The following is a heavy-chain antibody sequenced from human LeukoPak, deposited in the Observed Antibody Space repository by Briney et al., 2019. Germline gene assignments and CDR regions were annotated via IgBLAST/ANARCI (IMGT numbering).Heavy chain of an antibody. CDR3: ARARVVAASYYFDH. Sequence: SQTLSLTCAVSGGSISSGGYSWSWIRQPPGKGLEWIGYIYHSGSTYYNPSLKSRVTISVDRSKNQFSLKLSSVTAADTAVYYCARARVVAASYYFDHWGQGTLVTVSS. CDR1: GGSISSGGYS. D-gene: IGHD2-15*01. V-gene: IGHV4-30-2*01. CDR2: IYHSGST. J-gene: IGHJ4*02.